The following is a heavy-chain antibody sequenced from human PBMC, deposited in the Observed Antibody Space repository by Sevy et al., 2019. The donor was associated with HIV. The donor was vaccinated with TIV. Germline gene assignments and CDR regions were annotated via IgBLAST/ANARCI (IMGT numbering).Heavy chain of an antibody. V-gene: IGHV3-7*01. J-gene: IGHJ4*02. CDR2: IKGDGSDK. D-gene: IGHD3-16*01. CDR1: GFTFSVYW. Sequence: GGSLRLSCAASGFTFSVYWMNWVRQAPGKGLEWVANIKGDGSDKHYVDSVEGRFTISRDNGKNLLYLQMNSLRVEETAVYYWAHGTIGRFDSWGQGTLVTVSS. CDR3: AHGTIGRFDS.